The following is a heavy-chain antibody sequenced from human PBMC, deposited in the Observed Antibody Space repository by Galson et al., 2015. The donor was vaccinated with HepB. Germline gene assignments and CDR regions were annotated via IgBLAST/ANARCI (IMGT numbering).Heavy chain of an antibody. D-gene: IGHD4-17*01. J-gene: IGHJ5*02. Sequence: SLRLSCATSGFTFSSYAMRWVRQAPGKGLEWVAVISYDGSNKYYADSVKGRFTISRGNSKNTLYLQMNSLRAEDTAVYYCARDRGSDYGDLRFDPWGQGTLVTVSS. CDR3: ARDRGSDYGDLRFDP. V-gene: IGHV3-30-3*01. CDR2: ISYDGSNK. CDR1: GFTFSSYA.